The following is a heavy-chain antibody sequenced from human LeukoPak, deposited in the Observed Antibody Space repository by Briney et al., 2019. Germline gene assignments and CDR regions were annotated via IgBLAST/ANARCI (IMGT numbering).Heavy chain of an antibody. V-gene: IGHV5-51*01. J-gene: IGHJ3*02. D-gene: IGHD2-21*02. CDR3: ARTPRPVAVTATALWSYAFDI. CDR2: IYPGDSET. CDR1: GYSFTSYL. Sequence: GESLKISWKGSGYSFTSYLIGWVRQLPRKGLEWMGIIYPGDSETRYSTSFQGQVTISADTSISTAYLQWSSLKASDTAMYYCARTPRPVAVTATALWSYAFDIWGQGTMVTVSS.